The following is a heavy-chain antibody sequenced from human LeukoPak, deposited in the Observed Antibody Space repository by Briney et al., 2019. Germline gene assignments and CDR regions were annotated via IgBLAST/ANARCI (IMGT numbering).Heavy chain of an antibody. Sequence: ASVKVSCKASGYTFTGYYMHWVRQAPGQGLEWMGWINPNSGGTNYAQKFQGRVTMTRDTSISTAYMELSRLRSDDTAVYYCATLQDWLLGGATTYFDYWGQGTLVPVSS. V-gene: IGHV1-2*02. CDR3: ATLQDWLLGGATTYFDY. D-gene: IGHD1-26*01. CDR1: GYTFTGYY. J-gene: IGHJ4*02. CDR2: INPNSGGT.